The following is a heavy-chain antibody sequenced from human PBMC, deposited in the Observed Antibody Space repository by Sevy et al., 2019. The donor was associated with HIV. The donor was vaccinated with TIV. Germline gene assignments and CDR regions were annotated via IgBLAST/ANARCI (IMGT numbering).Heavy chain of an antibody. V-gene: IGHV4-59*02. CDR1: GGSVSSYF. CDR3: ARESPYIAAAGKYYYYNGMDV. Sequence: SETLSLTCTVSGGSVSSYFWSWIRQPPGKGLEWIGYIYYSGSTDYNPSLKSRVTISLDTSKNQFSLKLSSVTAADTAGYYCARESPYIAAAGKYYYYNGMDVWGQGTTVTVSS. J-gene: IGHJ6*02. CDR2: IYYSGST. D-gene: IGHD6-13*01.